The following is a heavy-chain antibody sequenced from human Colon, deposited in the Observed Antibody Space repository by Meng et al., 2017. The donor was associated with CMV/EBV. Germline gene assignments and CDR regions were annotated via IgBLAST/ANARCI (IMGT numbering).Heavy chain of an antibody. CDR2: IIPLIGVV. CDR3: TRGGGPRDWFDP. V-gene: IGHV1-69*02. D-gene: IGHD3-10*01. J-gene: IGHJ5*02. Sequence: SVTVSCKASGGTFRSQTISWVRQAPGQGLQWMGRIIPLIGVVNYAQQFRGRVTITADKSSTTADLELRSLTSDATAVYYCTRGGGPRDWFDPWGQGTQVTVSS. CDR1: GGTFRSQT.